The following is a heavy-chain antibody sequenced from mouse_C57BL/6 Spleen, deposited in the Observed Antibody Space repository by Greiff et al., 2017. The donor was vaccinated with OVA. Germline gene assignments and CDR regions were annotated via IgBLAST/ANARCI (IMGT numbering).Heavy chain of an antibody. CDR1: GFTFSDYY. CDR3: ARGGVLFPFDY. Sequence: EVNVVESEGGLVQPGSSMKLSCTASGFTFSDYYMAWVRQVPEKGLEWVANINYDGSSTYYLDSLKSRFIISRDNAKNILYLQMSSLKSEDTATYYCARGGVLFPFDYWGQGTTLTVSS. CDR2: INYDGSST. J-gene: IGHJ2*01. V-gene: IGHV5-16*01. D-gene: IGHD1-1*01.